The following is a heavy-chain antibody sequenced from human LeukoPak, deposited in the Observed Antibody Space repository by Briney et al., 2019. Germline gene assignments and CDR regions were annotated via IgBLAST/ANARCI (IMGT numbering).Heavy chain of an antibody. J-gene: IGHJ3*02. CDR3: AKDRSIAAGDDAFDI. CDR2: TKQDGSEK. D-gene: IGHD6-13*01. Sequence: GGSLRLSCAASGFTFSSYWMNWVRQAPGKGLEWVANTKQDGSEKYYVDSVKGRFTISRDNAKNSLYLQMNSLRAEDTAVYYCAKDRSIAAGDDAFDIWGQGTMVTVSS. V-gene: IGHV3-7*03. CDR1: GFTFSSYW.